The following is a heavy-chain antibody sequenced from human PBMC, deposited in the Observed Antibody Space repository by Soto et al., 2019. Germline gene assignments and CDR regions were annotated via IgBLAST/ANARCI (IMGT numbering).Heavy chain of an antibody. V-gene: IGHV3-30-3*01. J-gene: IGHJ6*02. CDR3: PSAAGGYSYGYPGGVEALLPALGAYGMAV. CDR1: GFTFSSYA. D-gene: IGHD5-18*01. Sequence: QVQLVESGGGVVQPGRSLRLSCAASGFTFSSYAMHWVRQAPGKGLEWVAVISYDGSNKYYADSVKGRFTISRDNSKNMLCMQMNSLRAQDTAVYYGPSAAGGYSYGYPGGVEALLPALGAYGMAVWGHGTTVTVSS. CDR2: ISYDGSNK.